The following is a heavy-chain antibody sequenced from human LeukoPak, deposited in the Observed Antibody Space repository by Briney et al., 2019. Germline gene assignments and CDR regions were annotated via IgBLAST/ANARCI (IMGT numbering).Heavy chain of an antibody. J-gene: IGHJ5*02. CDR2: ISYDGSNK. D-gene: IGHD2-2*01. V-gene: IGHV3-30*03. CDR1: GFTFSNYG. Sequence: GRSLRLSCAASGFTFSNYGMHWVRQAPGKGLEWVAFISYDGSNKYYADSVKGRFTISRDNSKNTLYLQMNSLRAEDTAVYYCARDFCSSTSCFYDPWGQGTLVTVSS. CDR3: ARDFCSSTSCFYDP.